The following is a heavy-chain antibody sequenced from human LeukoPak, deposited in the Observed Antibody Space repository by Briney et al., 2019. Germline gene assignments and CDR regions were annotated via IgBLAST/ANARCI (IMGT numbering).Heavy chain of an antibody. J-gene: IGHJ4*02. CDR2: ISYDGSNK. CDR1: GFTFSSYG. V-gene: IGHV3-30*18. CDR3: AKDLLVVPAAIPDY. D-gene: IGHD2-2*01. Sequence: PGGSLRLSCAASGFTFSSYGMHWVRQAPGKGLEWVAVISYDGSNKYYADSVKGRFTISRDNSKNTLYLQMNSLRAEDTAVYYCAKDLLVVPAAIPDYWGQGTLVTVSS.